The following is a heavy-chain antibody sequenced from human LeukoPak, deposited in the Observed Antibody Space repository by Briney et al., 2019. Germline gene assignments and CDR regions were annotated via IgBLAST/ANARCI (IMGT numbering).Heavy chain of an antibody. CDR1: GFTFSSYA. V-gene: IGHV3-23*01. J-gene: IGHJ6*03. Sequence: GGSLRLSCAASGFTFSSYAMSWVRQAPGKGLEWVSAISGSGGSTYYADSMKGRFTISRDNSKNTLYLQMNSLRAEDTAVYYCAKLYSSSYSYYYYMDVWGKGTTVTVSS. CDR3: AKLYSSSYSYYYYMDV. D-gene: IGHD6-6*01. CDR2: ISGSGGST.